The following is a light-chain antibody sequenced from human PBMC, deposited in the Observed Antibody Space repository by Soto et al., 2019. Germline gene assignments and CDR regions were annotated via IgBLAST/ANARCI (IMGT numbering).Light chain of an antibody. Sequence: QSVLTQAPSISGAPGQRVTISCTGSSSNIGAGYDVHWFQQFPGTAPRLLIHGNNNRPSGVPDRFSGSESGTSASLAIAGLQAGDEADYYCSSYAGNNNYVFGTGTKVTVL. CDR1: SSNIGAGYD. J-gene: IGLJ1*01. CDR3: SSYAGNNNYV. CDR2: GNN. V-gene: IGLV1-40*01.